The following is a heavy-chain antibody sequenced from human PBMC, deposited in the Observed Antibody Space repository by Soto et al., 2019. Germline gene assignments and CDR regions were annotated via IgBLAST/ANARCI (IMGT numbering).Heavy chain of an antibody. Sequence: QVQLVQSGAEVKKPGSSVKVSCKASGDTGDTFSRHAISWVRQAPGHGLEWMGGIIPKFATAKYEQEFEGIVTLTANEFTNTVYMERRSLRSGDTAHYCCARDNQSSLLLEKPHLFDTWGQGTRRTVSS. V-gene: IGHV1-69*12. CDR3: ARDNQSSLLLEKPHLFDT. D-gene: IGHD3-3*01. CDR2: IIPKFATA. J-gene: IGHJ4*02. CDR1: GDTGDTFSRHA.